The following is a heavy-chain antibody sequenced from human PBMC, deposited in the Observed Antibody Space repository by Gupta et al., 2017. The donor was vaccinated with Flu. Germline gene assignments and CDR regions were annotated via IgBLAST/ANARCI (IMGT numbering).Heavy chain of an antibody. CDR2: IWYDGSNK. CDR3: ARDSSARGVIRKFFDY. J-gene: IGHJ4*02. D-gene: IGHD3-10*01. V-gene: IGHV3-33*01. CDR1: GFTFSSYG. Sequence: QVQLVESGGGVVQPGRSLRLSCAASGFTFSSYGMHWVRQAPGKGLEWVAVIWYDGSNKYYADSVKGRFTISRDNSKNTLYLQMNSLRAEDTAVYYCARDSSARGVIRKFFDYWGQGTLVTVSS.